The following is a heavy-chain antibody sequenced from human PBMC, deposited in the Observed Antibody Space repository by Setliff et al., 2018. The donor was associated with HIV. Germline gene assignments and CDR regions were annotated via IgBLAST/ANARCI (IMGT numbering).Heavy chain of an antibody. J-gene: IGHJ4*02. V-gene: IGHV3-23*05. CDR2: IYGGGSYT. CDR1: GFTFSNFA. D-gene: IGHD6-13*01. CDR3: ARGNQQLVFDY. Sequence: GGSLRLSCAASGFTFSNFAMSWVRQAPGKGLELVSTIYGGGSYTYYADSVKGRFTISRDNAKNSLYLQMNGLRAEDTAVYYCARGNQQLVFDYWGQGTPVTVSS.